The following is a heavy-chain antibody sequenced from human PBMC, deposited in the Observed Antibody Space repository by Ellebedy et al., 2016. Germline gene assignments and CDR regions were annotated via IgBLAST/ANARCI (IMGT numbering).Heavy chain of an antibody. Sequence: GGSLRLXXAASGFTFSSYGMHWVRQAPGKGLEYVSAITGNGVRTYYADSVKGRFTISRDNSKDTLYLQMSSLRAEDTAVYYCARYCSSTSCYKGFDYWGQGTLVTVSS. CDR3: ARYCSSTSCYKGFDY. CDR1: GFTFSSYG. V-gene: IGHV3-64D*06. CDR2: ITGNGVRT. J-gene: IGHJ4*02. D-gene: IGHD2-2*02.